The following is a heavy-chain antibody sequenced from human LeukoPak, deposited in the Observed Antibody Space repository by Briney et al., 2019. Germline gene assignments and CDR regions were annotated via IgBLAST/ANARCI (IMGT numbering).Heavy chain of an antibody. CDR2: ICPGDSDT. Sequence: GESLKISCKVSGYSFTTYWIGWVRQMPGKGLECLGIICPGDSDTRYSSSFRGQVTISADKSISNAYLQWSSLEASDTAIYYCARSPRAAGDFDYWGQGTLVTVSS. V-gene: IGHV5-51*01. J-gene: IGHJ4*02. CDR1: GYSFTTYW. CDR3: ARSPRAAGDFDY. D-gene: IGHD6-13*01.